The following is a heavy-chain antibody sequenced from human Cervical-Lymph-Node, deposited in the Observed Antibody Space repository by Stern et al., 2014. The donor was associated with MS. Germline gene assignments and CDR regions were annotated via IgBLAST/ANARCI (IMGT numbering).Heavy chain of an antibody. J-gene: IGHJ5*02. CDR3: ARGRHLWGDNWFDP. V-gene: IGHV1-18*01. Sequence: VQLLESGVEVKKPGASVKVSCKAAGYIFNTYGINWVRQAPGQGLEWMGWIGVYNGNNHYAPNLQGRVTLTTDSSTSTAYMELRSLRSDDTAVYYCARGRHLWGDNWFDPWGQGTLVTVSS. D-gene: IGHD5-18*01. CDR1: GYIFNTYG. CDR2: IGVYNGNN.